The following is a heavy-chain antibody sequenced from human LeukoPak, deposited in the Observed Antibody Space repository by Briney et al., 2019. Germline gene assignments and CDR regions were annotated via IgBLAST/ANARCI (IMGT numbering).Heavy chain of an antibody. Sequence: AGGSLRLSCAASGFTLSSCGMHWVRQAPGNGLESVAVIWYDGTNKYYADSVKGRFTISRDNSKNTLYLQMNSLRAEDTAVYYCARGRDGYNWIDYWGQGTLVTVSS. CDR2: IWYDGTNK. J-gene: IGHJ4*02. CDR3: ARGRDGYNWIDY. CDR1: GFTLSSCG. V-gene: IGHV3-33*01. D-gene: IGHD5-24*01.